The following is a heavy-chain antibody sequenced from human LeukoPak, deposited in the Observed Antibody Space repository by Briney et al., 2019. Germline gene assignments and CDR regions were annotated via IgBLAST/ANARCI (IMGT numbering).Heavy chain of an antibody. D-gene: IGHD5-18*01. CDR2: IHYSGST. V-gene: IGHV4-59*01. CDR3: ARVGSAYSSGYNDY. Sequence: SETLSLTCTVSGGSISGSYWSWLRQPPGKGLEWIGYIHYSGSTDYNPSLKSRVTISADTSKNQFSLKLSSVTAADTAVYYCARVGSAYSSGYNDYWGQGTLVTVSS. CDR1: GGSISGSY. J-gene: IGHJ4*02.